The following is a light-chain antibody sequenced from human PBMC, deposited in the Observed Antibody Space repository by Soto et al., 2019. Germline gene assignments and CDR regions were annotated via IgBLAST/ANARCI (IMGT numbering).Light chain of an antibody. CDR3: QQYGSLPKT. V-gene: IGKV3-20*01. CDR2: GAS. J-gene: IGKJ1*01. Sequence: EIVLTQSPGTLSLSPGERATLSCRASQSVSNNYLAWYQQKPGQAPRLLIYGASNRATGSPDRFSGSASGTDFTLIISRREPEDVAVYDCQQYGSLPKTFGQGTKVDIK. CDR1: QSVSNNY.